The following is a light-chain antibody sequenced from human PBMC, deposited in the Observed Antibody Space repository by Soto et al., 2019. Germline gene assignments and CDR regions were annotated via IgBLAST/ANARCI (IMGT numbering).Light chain of an antibody. CDR3: SPLTNGATWV. CDR1: NSDVGSHNF. CDR2: EAS. J-gene: IGLJ3*02. V-gene: IGLV2-23*01. Sequence: QSALTQPASVSGSPGQSITISCTGTNSDVGSHNFVSWYQQYPGKAPKLLIYEASKRPSGLSNRFSGSKSGNTASLTISGLQAEDEADYYCSPLTNGATWVFGGGTMVTVL.